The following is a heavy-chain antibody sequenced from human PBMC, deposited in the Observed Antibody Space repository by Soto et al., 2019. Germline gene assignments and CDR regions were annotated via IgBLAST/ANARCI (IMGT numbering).Heavy chain of an antibody. D-gene: IGHD6-6*01. CDR1: GYSISSSNW. V-gene: IGHV4-28*01. CDR2: IYYSGNT. CDR3: ASSSPFHY. J-gene: IGHJ4*02. Sequence: TLSLTCAVSGYSISSSNWWGWIRQPPGKGLEWIGSIYYSGNTYYKPSLKSRVSISIDTSRNQFSLKLTSVTAADTGVYYCASSSPFHYWGPGILVTVSS.